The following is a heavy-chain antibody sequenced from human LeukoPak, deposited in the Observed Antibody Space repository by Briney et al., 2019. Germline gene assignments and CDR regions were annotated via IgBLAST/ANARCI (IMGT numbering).Heavy chain of an antibody. J-gene: IGHJ4*02. D-gene: IGHD4-23*01. CDR3: ARVAYGGNCDC. CDR2: VHHSGDT. V-gene: IGHV4-30-2*01. Sequence: SETLSLTCSVSGGSVNSNGYYWSFIRQPPGKGLEWIGYVHHSGDTYYNTSLKSRVTISVDNSKNQFSLRLYSVTAADTAVYFCARVAYGGNCDCWGQGILVTVSS. CDR1: GGSVNSNGYY.